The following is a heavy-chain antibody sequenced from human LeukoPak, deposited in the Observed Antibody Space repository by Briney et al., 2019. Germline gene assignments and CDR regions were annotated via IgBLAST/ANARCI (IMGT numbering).Heavy chain of an antibody. CDR3: ARSGCSSTSCSGESIRGALLY. Sequence: PGGSLRLSCAASGFTFSSYSMNWVRQAPGKGLEWVSYISSSSSTIYYADSVKGRFTISRDNAKNTLYLQMNSLRAEDTAVYYCARSGCSSTSCSGESIRGALLYWGQGTLVTVSS. J-gene: IGHJ4*02. CDR1: GFTFSSYS. V-gene: IGHV3-48*04. D-gene: IGHD2-2*01. CDR2: ISSSSSTI.